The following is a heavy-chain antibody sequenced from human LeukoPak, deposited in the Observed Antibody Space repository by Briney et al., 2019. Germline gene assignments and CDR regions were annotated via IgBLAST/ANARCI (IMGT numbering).Heavy chain of an antibody. J-gene: IGHJ4*02. CDR3: ARSDREWELYFDH. V-gene: IGHV3-66*01. D-gene: IGHD1-26*01. CDR2: IYSGGST. CDR1: GFTVSSNY. Sequence: PGGSLRLSCAASGFTVSSNYMSWVRQAPGKGLEWVSVIYSGGSTYYADSVKGRFTISRDNSKNTLYLQMNSLRAEDTAVYYCARSDREWELYFDHWGQGTLVTVSS.